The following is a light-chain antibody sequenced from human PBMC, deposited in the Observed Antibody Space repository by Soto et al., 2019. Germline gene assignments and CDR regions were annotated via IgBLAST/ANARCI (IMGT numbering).Light chain of an antibody. Sequence: EIVLTQSPATLSLSPGERATLSCRASQSVSSYLAWYQQKPGQAPRLLLYDASNRATGIPARFSGSGSGTDFTLTISSLEPEDFAVDYCQHRINWPLTFGGGTKVEIK. CDR3: QHRINWPLT. CDR1: QSVSSY. V-gene: IGKV3-11*01. J-gene: IGKJ4*01. CDR2: DAS.